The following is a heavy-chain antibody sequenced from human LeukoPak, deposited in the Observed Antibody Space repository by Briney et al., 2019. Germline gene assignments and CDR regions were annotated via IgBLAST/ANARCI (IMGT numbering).Heavy chain of an antibody. J-gene: IGHJ4*02. CDR1: GFTFSSYW. D-gene: IGHD1-20*01. CDR2: VKQDGSEK. CDR3: ARDFNWNLDY. V-gene: IGHV3-7*01. Sequence: GGSLRLSCAAPGFTFSSYWMSWVRQAPGKGLEWVASVKQDGSEKYSVDSVRGRFTISRDNAKNSLYLQMNSLRAEDTAVYYCARDFNWNLDYWGQGTLVTVSS.